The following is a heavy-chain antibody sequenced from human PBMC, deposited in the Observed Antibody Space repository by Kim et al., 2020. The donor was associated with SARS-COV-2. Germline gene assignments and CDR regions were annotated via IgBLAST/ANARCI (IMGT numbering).Heavy chain of an antibody. Sequence: GGSLRLSCAASGFSFRPAWLTWVRLAPGKGLECVGRVKSETSGGTVEYSPPVKDRFTISRDDSKNMVYLEMNSLKTEDTAVYYCAVDVSSSGAGEFDYWGQGTLVTVSS. CDR3: AVDVSSSGAGEFDY. D-gene: IGHD6-19*01. J-gene: IGHJ4*02. CDR1: GFSFRPAW. CDR2: VKSETSGGTV. V-gene: IGHV3-15*01.